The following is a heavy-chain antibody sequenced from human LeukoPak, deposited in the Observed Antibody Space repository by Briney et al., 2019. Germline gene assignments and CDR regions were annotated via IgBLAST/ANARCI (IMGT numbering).Heavy chain of an antibody. Sequence: ASVKVSCKASGYTFTSYGISWVRQAPGQGLEWMGWISAYNGHTNYAQKLQGRVTMTTDTSTSTAYMELRSLRSDDTAVYYCARGGLTDYGHLFMSDYWGQGTLVTVSS. D-gene: IGHD4/OR15-4a*01. V-gene: IGHV1-18*01. CDR2: ISAYNGHT. J-gene: IGHJ4*02. CDR1: GYTFTSYG. CDR3: ARGGLTDYGHLFMSDY.